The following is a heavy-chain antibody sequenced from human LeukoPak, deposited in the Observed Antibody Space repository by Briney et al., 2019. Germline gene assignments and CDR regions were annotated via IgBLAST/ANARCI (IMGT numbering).Heavy chain of an antibody. D-gene: IGHD1-26*01. CDR1: GYTFTSHD. Sequence: ASVKVSCKASGYTFTSHDINWVRQATGQGLEWMGWMNPNSGNTVYAQKFQGRVTITRNTSISTAYMELSSLTSEDTAVCYCARVGATALFYFDSWGHGTLVTVSS. V-gene: IGHV1-8*03. CDR3: ARVGATALFYFDS. CDR2: MNPNSGNT. J-gene: IGHJ4*01.